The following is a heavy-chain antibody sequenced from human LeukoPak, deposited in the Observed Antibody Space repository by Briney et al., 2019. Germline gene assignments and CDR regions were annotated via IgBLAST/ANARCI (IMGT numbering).Heavy chain of an antibody. CDR2: INHSGST. CDR1: GGSFSGYY. J-gene: IGHJ4*02. V-gene: IGHV4-34*01. CDR3: ASDSSGYYRI. D-gene: IGHD3-22*01. Sequence: SETLSLTCAVYGGSFSGYYWSWIRQPPGKGLEWIGEINHSGSTNYNPSLKSRVTISVDTSRNQFSLKLSSVTAADTAVYYCASDSSGYYRIWGQGTLVTASS.